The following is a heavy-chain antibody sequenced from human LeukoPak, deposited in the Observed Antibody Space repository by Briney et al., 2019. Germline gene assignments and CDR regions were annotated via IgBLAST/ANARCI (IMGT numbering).Heavy chain of an antibody. J-gene: IGHJ4*02. Sequence: GGSLRLSCAASGFTFSIYAMSWVRQAPGKGLEWVSAISGSGGSTYYADSVKGRFTISRDNSKNTLYLQMNSLRAEDTAVYYCAKGRGWYRSFHYWGQGTLVTVSS. D-gene: IGHD6-19*01. V-gene: IGHV3-23*01. CDR1: GFTFSIYA. CDR2: ISGSGGST. CDR3: AKGRGWYRSFHY.